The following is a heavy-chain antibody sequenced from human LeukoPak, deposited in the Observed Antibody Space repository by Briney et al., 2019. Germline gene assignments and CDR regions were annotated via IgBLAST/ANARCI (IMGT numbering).Heavy chain of an antibody. CDR3: CSGGSYAY. V-gene: IGHV3-64D*06. J-gene: IGHJ4*02. D-gene: IGHD1-26*01. Sequence: GGPLRLSCSASGFSFSSYVLYWVRQAPGKGLEYVSSIINGGDITYYADSVKGRFTISRDNSKNTMFLQMGSLRIEDTAVYYCCSGGSYAYWGQGTLVTVSA. CDR1: GFSFSSYV. CDR2: IINGGDIT.